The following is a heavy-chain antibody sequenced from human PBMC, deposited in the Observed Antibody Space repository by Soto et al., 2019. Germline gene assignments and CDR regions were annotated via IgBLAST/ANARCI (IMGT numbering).Heavy chain of an antibody. CDR2: IYYSGST. CDR1: GGSISSYY. J-gene: IGHJ1*01. CDR3: ERSGSYSEYFQH. Sequence: PSETLSLTCTVSGGSISSYYWSWIRQPPGKGLEWIGYIYYSGSTNYNPSLKSRVTISVDTSKNQFSLKLSSVTAADTAVYYCERSGSYSEYFQHWGQGTLVTVS. D-gene: IGHD1-26*01. V-gene: IGHV4-59*08.